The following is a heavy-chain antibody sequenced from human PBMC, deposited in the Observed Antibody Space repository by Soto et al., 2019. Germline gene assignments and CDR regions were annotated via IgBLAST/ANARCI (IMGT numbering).Heavy chain of an antibody. CDR1: GGSISSGGYY. J-gene: IGHJ6*03. Sequence: SETLSLTCTVSGGSISSGGYYWSWIRQHPGKGLEWIGYIYYSGSTYYNPSLKSRVTISVDTSKNQFSLKLSSVTAADTAVYYCAQLPMVRGVIAYYMDVWGKGTTVTVSS. D-gene: IGHD3-10*01. CDR2: IYYSGST. V-gene: IGHV4-31*03. CDR3: AQLPMVRGVIAYYMDV.